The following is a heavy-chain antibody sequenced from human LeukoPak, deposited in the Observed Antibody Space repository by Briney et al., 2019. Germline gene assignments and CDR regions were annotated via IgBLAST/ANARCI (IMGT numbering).Heavy chain of an antibody. CDR1: GFTFSSYA. Sequence: GGSLRLSCAASGFTFSSYAMSWVRQAPGKGLEWVSAISGGGGSTYYADSVKGRFTISRDNSKSTLYLQMNSLRVEDTAVYYCAKDLAGYSSNPFDYWGQGTLVTVSS. CDR2: ISGGGGST. J-gene: IGHJ4*02. CDR3: AKDLAGYSSNPFDY. D-gene: IGHD6-13*01. V-gene: IGHV3-23*01.